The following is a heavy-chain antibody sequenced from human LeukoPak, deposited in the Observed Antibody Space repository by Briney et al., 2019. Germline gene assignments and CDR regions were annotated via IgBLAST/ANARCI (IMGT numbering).Heavy chain of an antibody. J-gene: IGHJ4*02. CDR1: GFIFSDST. CDR2: IKQDGGER. Sequence: GGSLRLSCAASGFIFSDSTVHWVRQASGKGLEWVANIKQDGGERYYVDSVRGRFTISRDNSKNSLYLQMNSLRAEDTAVYYCVRDGRPLDYWGQGTLVIVS. D-gene: IGHD3/OR15-3a*01. V-gene: IGHV3-7*01. CDR3: VRDGRPLDY.